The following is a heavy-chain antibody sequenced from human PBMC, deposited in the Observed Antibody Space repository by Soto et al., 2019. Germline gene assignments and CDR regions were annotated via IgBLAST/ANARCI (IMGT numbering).Heavy chain of an antibody. V-gene: IGHV3-33*01. CDR2: IWYDGSNK. Sequence: QVQVVESGGGVVQPGRSLRLSCAASGFTFSSYGMHWVRQAPGKGLEWVAVIWYDGSNKYYADSVKGRFTISRDNSKKTLHLQMNSLRAEDTAVYYCARQNSSGWYNYYGMDVWGQGTTVTVSS. J-gene: IGHJ6*02. CDR3: ARQNSSGWYNYYGMDV. CDR1: GFTFSSYG. D-gene: IGHD6-19*01.